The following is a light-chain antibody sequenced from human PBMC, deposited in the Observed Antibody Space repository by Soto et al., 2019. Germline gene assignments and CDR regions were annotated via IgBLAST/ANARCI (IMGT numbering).Light chain of an antibody. Sequence: QSALTQPASVSGSPGQSITISCTGTSSDVGGYNYVSWYQQHPGKAPKLMIYDVSNRPSGVSNRLSGSKSGNTASLTISGLQAEDEADYYCSSYTSSSAFGTGTKLTVL. CDR2: DVS. CDR1: SSDVGGYNY. CDR3: SSYTSSSA. J-gene: IGLJ1*01. V-gene: IGLV2-14*01.